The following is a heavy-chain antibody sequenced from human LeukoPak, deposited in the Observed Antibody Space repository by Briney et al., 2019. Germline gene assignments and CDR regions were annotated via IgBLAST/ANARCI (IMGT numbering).Heavy chain of an antibody. V-gene: IGHV1-2*02. CDR1: GYSFTGYY. Sequence: ASVKVSCKAFGYSFTGYYMHWVRQAPGQGLEWMGWINPNSGGTNYAQRFQGRVTMTRDTSISTAYMELSRLRSDDTAVYYCARVKVRGYTAMVPQKNWFDPWGQGTLVTVSS. J-gene: IGHJ5*02. D-gene: IGHD5-18*01. CDR2: INPNSGGT. CDR3: ARVKVRGYTAMVPQKNWFDP.